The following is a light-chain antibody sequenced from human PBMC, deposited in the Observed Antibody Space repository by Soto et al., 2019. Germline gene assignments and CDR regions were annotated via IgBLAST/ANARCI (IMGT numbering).Light chain of an antibody. CDR1: QSISYY. CDR2: AAT. CDR3: QQSYSVPRT. V-gene: IGKV1-39*01. Sequence: DIQMTQSPSSLSASVGDRITITCRASQSISYYLNWYQQKPGSAPNLLVYAATTLHSGVPSRFSGSGSGTDFTLTISSLQPEDCATYYCQQSYSVPRTFGQGTTVEIK. J-gene: IGKJ1*01.